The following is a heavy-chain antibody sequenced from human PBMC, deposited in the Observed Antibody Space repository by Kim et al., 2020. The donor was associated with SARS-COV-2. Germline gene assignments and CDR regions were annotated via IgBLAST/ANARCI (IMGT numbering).Heavy chain of an antibody. D-gene: IGHD6-25*01. CDR3: ARRRPAANPHYFDY. CDR1: GCSFSCGDCF. CDR2: IFYNGGNT. V-gene: IGHV4-39*01. Sequence: SETLSLTCTVSGCSFSCGDCFWAWIRQPPGKGLEWIGTIFYNGGNTYHNPSLKSRIAIPVDTSKKQFSLRLSSVTAADTAIYYCARRRPAANPHYFDYWGQGVLVNVSS. J-gene: IGHJ4*02.